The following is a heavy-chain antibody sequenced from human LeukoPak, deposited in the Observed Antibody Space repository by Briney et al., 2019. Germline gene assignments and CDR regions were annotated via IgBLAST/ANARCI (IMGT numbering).Heavy chain of an antibody. J-gene: IGHJ6*03. CDR2: INPNSGGT. CDR1: GYTFTGYY. CDR3: ARSPRRATHYYYMDV. V-gene: IGHV1-2*02. Sequence: ASVKVSCKASGYTFTGYYMHWVRQAPGQGLEWMGWINPNSGGTNYAQKFQGRVTMTRDTSISTAYMELSRLRSDDTAVYYCARSPRRATHYYYMDVWGKGTTVTVSS.